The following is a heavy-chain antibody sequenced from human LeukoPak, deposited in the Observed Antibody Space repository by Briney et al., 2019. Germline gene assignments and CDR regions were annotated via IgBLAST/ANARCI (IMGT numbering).Heavy chain of an antibody. J-gene: IGHJ4*02. CDR2: ITHRGSII. CDR3: ARGGGYSYGRKYYFDY. Sequence: PGGSLRLSCTTSGFPFGDYYMAWIRQAPGKGLLECVSYITHRGSIIYSADSVKGRFTISRDNYKSSLYLQMNRLRAEDTAVYYCARGGGYSYGRKYYFDYWGQGTLVTVSS. D-gene: IGHD5-18*01. V-gene: IGHV3-11*04. CDR1: GFPFGDYY.